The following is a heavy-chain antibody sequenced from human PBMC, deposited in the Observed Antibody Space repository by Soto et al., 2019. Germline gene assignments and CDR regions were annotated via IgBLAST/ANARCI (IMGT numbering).Heavy chain of an antibody. Sequence: QVQLVQSGAEVKKPGSSVKVSCKASGGTFSSYTISWVRQAPGQGLEWMGRIIPIVGIANYAQKFQGRVTITADKSTSTAYMELSSLRSEDTAVYYCAGTAGNDAEYFQHWGQGTLVTVSS. J-gene: IGHJ1*01. CDR3: AGTAGNDAEYFQH. D-gene: IGHD1-1*01. CDR2: IIPIVGIA. V-gene: IGHV1-69*02. CDR1: GGTFSSYT.